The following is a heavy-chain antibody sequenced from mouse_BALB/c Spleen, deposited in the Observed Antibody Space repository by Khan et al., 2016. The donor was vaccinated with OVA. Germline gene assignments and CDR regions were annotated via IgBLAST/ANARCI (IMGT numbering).Heavy chain of an antibody. CDR2: INPNNGGT. D-gene: IGHD2-2*01. Sequence: VRLQQSGPELVKPGASVKIPCKASGYTFTDYIIDWVKQSLGESLEWIGDINPNNGGTIYNQKFKGKATLNVDKSSSTAYMELRSLTSEDTAVYYCARHGYGGFAYWGQGTLVTVSA. CDR1: GYTFTDYI. CDR3: ARHGYGGFAY. J-gene: IGHJ3*01. V-gene: IGHV1-18*01.